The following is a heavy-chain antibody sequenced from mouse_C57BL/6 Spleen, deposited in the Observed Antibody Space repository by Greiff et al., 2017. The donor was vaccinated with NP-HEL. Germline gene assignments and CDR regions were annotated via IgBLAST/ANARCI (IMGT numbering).Heavy chain of an antibody. J-gene: IGHJ1*03. CDR3: ARRESNWYFDV. Sequence: VQLQESGAELVRPGTSVKMSCKASGYTFTNYWIGWAKQRPGHGLEWIGDIYPGGGYTNYNEKFKGKATLTADKASSTAYMQFSSLTSEDSAIYYCARRESNWYFDVWGTGTTVTVSS. D-gene: IGHD5-1*01. CDR1: GYTFTNYW. CDR2: IYPGGGYT. V-gene: IGHV1-63*01.